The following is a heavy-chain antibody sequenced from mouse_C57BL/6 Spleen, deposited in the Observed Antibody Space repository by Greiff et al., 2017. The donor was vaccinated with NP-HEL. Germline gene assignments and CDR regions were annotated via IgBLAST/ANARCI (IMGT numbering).Heavy chain of an antibody. V-gene: IGHV1-15*01. CDR2: IDPETGGT. CDR1: GYTFTDYE. D-gene: IGHD2-1*01. Sequence: QVQLQQSGAELVRPGASVTLSCKASGYTFTDYEMHWVKQTPVHGLEWIGAIDPETGGTAYNQKFKGKAILTADKSSSTAYMELRSLTSEDSAVYYCTRGGGNSTFAYWGQGTLVTVSA. J-gene: IGHJ3*01. CDR3: TRGGGNSTFAY.